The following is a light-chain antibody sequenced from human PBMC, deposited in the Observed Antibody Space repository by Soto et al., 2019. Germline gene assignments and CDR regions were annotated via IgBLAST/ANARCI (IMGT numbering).Light chain of an antibody. Sequence: DIVMTQSPDSLAVSLGERATINCTSSQSVLYSSNNKNYLAWYQQKPGPPPKLLIYWAYTRESGVPDRFSGSGAGSDFALSISSPLAEGVSVDYCQQSYSSPQTFGQGNKVEIK. CDR1: QSVLYSSNNKNY. CDR2: WAY. CDR3: QQSYSSPQT. J-gene: IGKJ1*01. V-gene: IGKV4-1*01.